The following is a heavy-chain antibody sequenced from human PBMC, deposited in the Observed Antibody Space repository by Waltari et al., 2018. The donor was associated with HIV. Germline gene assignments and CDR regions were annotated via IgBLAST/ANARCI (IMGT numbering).Heavy chain of an antibody. Sequence: QVQLVQSGAEVKKPGASVKVSCKASGYTITNYVMHWVRQAPGQSLEWMGWINGGNGNTKYSQKFHGRVTITRDTSASTGYMELNSLTSEDTAVYYCARDSIASSGRIDPWGQG. CDR2: INGGNGNT. D-gene: IGHD6-13*01. CDR3: ARDSIASSGRIDP. CDR1: GYTITNYV. V-gene: IGHV1-3*01. J-gene: IGHJ5*02.